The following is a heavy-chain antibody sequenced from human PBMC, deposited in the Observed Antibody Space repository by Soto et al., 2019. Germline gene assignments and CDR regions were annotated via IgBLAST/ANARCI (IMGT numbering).Heavy chain of an antibody. V-gene: IGHV1-69*01. CDR2: IIPIPGTA. Sequence: QVQLVQSGAEVKKPGSSVKVSCKALGGTFGGFVISWVRQPPGQGLEWMGGIIPIPGTANYAQKFQGRVTITADESTSTAYMELSSQRSEDTAVYYCARSHGSSTSLEIYYYYYYGMDVWGQGTTVTVSS. J-gene: IGHJ6*02. CDR3: ARSHGSSTSLEIYYYYYYGMDV. D-gene: IGHD2-2*01. CDR1: GGTFGGFV.